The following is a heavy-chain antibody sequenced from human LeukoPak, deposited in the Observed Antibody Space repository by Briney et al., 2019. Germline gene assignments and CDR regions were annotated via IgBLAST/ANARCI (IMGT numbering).Heavy chain of an antibody. CDR3: ASGVKYCGSTSCPLYYYYGMDV. V-gene: IGHV1-46*01. Sequence: ASVKVSCKASGYTFTSYYMHWVRQAPGQGLEWMGIINPSGGRTTYAQKFQGRVTMTRDTSTSTVYMDLSSLRSEDTAVYYCASGVKYCGSTSCPLYYYYGMDVWGQGTTVTVSS. D-gene: IGHD2-2*01. CDR1: GYTFTSYY. CDR2: INPSGGRT. J-gene: IGHJ6*01.